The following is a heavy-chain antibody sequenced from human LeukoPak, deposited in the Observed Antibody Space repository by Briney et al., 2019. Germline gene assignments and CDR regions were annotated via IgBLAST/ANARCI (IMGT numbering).Heavy chain of an antibody. CDR3: ASNNMVRRVIGWFDP. CDR1: GGSISSSSYY. Sequence: SETLSLTCTVSGGSISSSSYYWGWIRQPPGKGLEWIGSIYYSGSTYYNPSLKSRVTISVDTSKNHFSLKLSSVTAADTAVYYCASNNMVRRVIGWFDPWGQGTLVTVSS. D-gene: IGHD3-10*01. J-gene: IGHJ5*02. V-gene: IGHV4-39*02. CDR2: IYYSGST.